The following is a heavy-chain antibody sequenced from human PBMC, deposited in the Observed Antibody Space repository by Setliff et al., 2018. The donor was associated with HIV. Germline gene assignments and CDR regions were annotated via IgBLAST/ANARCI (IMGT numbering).Heavy chain of an antibody. D-gene: IGHD3-10*01. CDR2: IFSSGST. V-gene: IGHV4-4*09. CDR1: GGSISSYC. Sequence: PSETLSLTCTVSGGSISSYCWNWIRQSPGRGLEWIGFIFSSGSTKYNPSLQSRVTMSIDKSKNQFSLKLTSVTAAETAVYYCARRIDNSGSFPDKNWFDTWGQGSLVTVSS. J-gene: IGHJ5*02. CDR3: ARRIDNSGSFPDKNWFDT.